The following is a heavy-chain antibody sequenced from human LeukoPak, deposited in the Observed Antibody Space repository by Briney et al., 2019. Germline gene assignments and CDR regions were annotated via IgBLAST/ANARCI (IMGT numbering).Heavy chain of an antibody. D-gene: IGHD6-13*01. J-gene: IGHJ4*02. CDR3: AKAGIAAAGTNDY. CDR1: GFTFSSYA. CDR2: MSSDGSNK. V-gene: IGHV3-30-3*01. Sequence: GRSLRLSCAASGFTFSSYAMHWVRQAPGKGLEWVAVMSSDGSNKYYADSVKGRFTISRDNSKNTLYLQMNSLRAEDTAVYYCAKAGIAAAGTNDYWGQGTLVTVSS.